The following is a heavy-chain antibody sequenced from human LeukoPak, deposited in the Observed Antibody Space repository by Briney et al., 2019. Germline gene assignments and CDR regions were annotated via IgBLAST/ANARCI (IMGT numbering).Heavy chain of an antibody. D-gene: IGHD3-16*01. J-gene: IGHJ6*02. CDR2: INHNGNVN. Sequence: GGSLRLSCAAPGFTFSSYWMNWARQAPGKGLEWVASINHNGNVNYYVDSVKGRFTISRDNAKNSLYLQMSNLRAEDTAVYFCARGGGLDVWGQGATVTVSS. CDR3: ARGGGLDV. V-gene: IGHV3-7*03. CDR1: GFTFSSYW.